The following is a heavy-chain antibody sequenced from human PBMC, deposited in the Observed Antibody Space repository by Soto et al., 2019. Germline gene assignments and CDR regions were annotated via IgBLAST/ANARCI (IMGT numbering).Heavy chain of an antibody. V-gene: IGHV3-33*01. CDR3: ARAHITGTRAPGYY. CDR1: GFTFSSYG. D-gene: IGHD1-7*01. J-gene: IGHJ4*02. Sequence: PGGSLRLSCAASGFTFSSYGMHWVRQAPGKGLEWVAVIWYDGSNKYYADSVKGRFTISRDNSKNTLYLQMNSLRAEDTAVYYCARAHITGTRAPGYYWGQGTLVTVSA. CDR2: IWYDGSNK.